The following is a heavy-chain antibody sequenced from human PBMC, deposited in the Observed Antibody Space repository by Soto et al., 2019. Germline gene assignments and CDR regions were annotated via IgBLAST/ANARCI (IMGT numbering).Heavy chain of an antibody. D-gene: IGHD2-15*01. CDR1: GGSISSGDYY. V-gene: IGHV4-30-4*01. CDR2: IYYSGST. CDR3: ASPNAGYCSGGSCYALDY. Sequence: SETLSLTWTVSGGSISSGDYYWSWIRQPPGKGLEWIGYIYYSGSTYYNPSLKSRVTISVDTSKNQFSLKLSSVTAADTAVYYCASPNAGYCSGGSCYALDYWGQGTLVTVSS. J-gene: IGHJ4*02.